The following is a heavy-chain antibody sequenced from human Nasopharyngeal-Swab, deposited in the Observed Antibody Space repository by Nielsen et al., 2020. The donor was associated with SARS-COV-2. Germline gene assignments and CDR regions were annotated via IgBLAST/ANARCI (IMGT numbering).Heavy chain of an antibody. CDR3: ARAGLVVVPAAMGY. CDR2: INPNSGGT. D-gene: IGHD2-2*01. V-gene: IGHV1-2*02. J-gene: IGHJ4*02. CDR1: GYTFTSYG. Sequence: ASVKVSCKASGYTFTSYGISWVRQAPGQGLEWIGWINPNSGGTNYAQKFQGRVTMTRDTSISTAYMELSRLRSDDTAVYYCARAGLVVVPAAMGYWGQGTLVTVSS.